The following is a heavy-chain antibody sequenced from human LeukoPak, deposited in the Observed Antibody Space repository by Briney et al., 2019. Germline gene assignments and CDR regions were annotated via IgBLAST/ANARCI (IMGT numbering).Heavy chain of an antibody. J-gene: IGHJ5*02. CDR2: INPNSGGT. V-gene: IGHV1-2*02. Sequence: ASVKVSCEASGYTFTGYYMHWVRQAPGQGLEWMGWINPNSGGTNYAQKFQGRVTMTRDTSISTAYMELSRLRSDDTAVYYCARAGIAARLRFDPWGQGTLVTVSS. D-gene: IGHD6-6*01. CDR1: GYTFTGYY. CDR3: ARAGIAARLRFDP.